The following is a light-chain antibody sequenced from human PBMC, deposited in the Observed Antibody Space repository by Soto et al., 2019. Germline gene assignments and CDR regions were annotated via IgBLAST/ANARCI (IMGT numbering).Light chain of an antibody. J-gene: IGKJ5*01. CDR1: HSIGNA. V-gene: IGKV1-13*02. CDR3: QQLNSYPNT. Sequence: AIQMTQSPSSLSASVADRVTISCRARHSIGNALGWYQQKPVKPPKILIYGASNYQRGVPPRFSGSGSGTDFTLSISSLQPEDFATYYCQQLNSYPNTFGQGTRLEIK. CDR2: GAS.